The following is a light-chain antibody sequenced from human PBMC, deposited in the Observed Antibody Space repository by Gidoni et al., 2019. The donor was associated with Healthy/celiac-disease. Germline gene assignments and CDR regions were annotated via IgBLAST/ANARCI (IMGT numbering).Light chain of an antibody. CDR3: QKYNSAPLT. CDR1: QGISNY. Sequence: DLQITPSPSPLSASVGDRGTITCRASQGISNYLAWYQQKPGKVPKLLIYAASTLQSGVPSRFSGSGSGTDFTLTISSLQPEDVATYYCQKYNSAPLTFGGGTKVEIK. CDR2: AAS. V-gene: IGKV1-27*01. J-gene: IGKJ4*01.